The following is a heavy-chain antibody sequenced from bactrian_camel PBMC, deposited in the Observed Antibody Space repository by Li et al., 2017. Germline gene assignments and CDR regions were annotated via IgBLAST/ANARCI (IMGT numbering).Heavy chain of an antibody. V-gene: IGHV3S53*01. CDR1: GNTYSSYW. Sequence: VQLVESGGGSVQAGGSLRLSCTVFGNTYSSYWMAWFRQAPGKEREGVAAIDRDGSTSYVGSVKGRFTISQDNAKNTVYLQMNSLKPEDTAMYYCAAARPNFLQTCGGTWQTSGDKYWGQGTQVTVS. D-gene: IGHD7*01. CDR3: AAARPNFLQTCGGTWQTSGDKY. CDR2: IDRDGST. J-gene: IGHJ4*01.